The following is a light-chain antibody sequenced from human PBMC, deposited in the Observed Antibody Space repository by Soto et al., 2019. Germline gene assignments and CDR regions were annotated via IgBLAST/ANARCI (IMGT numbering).Light chain of an antibody. Sequence: DIQMTQSPSSLSASVGDRVTITCRASQSIRSYLTWYQQKLGKAPKLLIYPTSNLQSGVPSRFSGSGSGTDFTLTINTLQPEDFATYYCQQSFSSPQTFGQGTKVEIK. V-gene: IGKV1-39*01. CDR1: QSIRSY. CDR3: QQSFSSPQT. CDR2: PTS. J-gene: IGKJ1*01.